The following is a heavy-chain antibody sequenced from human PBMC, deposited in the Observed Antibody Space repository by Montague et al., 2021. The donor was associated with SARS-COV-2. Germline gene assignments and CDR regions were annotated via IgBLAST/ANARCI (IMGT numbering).Heavy chain of an antibody. Sequence: SETLSLTCTVSGDSISYFYWSWIRQPAGKGLEWIGRVSASGSTNYNPSLNSRVTMSVDTSKKQFSLRLSPVTAADTAVYYCARDVVAAPGTFDYWGQGTLV. D-gene: IGHD6-13*01. CDR3: ARDVVAAPGTFDY. J-gene: IGHJ4*02. CDR2: VSASGST. CDR1: GDSISYFY. V-gene: IGHV4-4*07.